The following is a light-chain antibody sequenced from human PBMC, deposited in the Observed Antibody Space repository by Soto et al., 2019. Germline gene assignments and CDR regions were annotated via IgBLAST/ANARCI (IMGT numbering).Light chain of an antibody. J-gene: IGKJ4*01. V-gene: IGKV1-5*03. CDR1: QSISSW. Sequence: DIQLTQSPSTLSASVGDRVTITCRASQSISSWLAWYQQKPGKAPTLLVYKASSLESGVPSRLSGGGSGRAFTFTLGTLQAYDLPTFYCQQYEAYPLSFGGWTKVEI. CDR2: KAS. CDR3: QQYEAYPLS.